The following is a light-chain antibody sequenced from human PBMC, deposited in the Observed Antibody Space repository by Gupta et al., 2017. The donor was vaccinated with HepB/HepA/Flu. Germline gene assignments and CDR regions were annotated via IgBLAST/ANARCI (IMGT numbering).Light chain of an antibody. CDR2: GAS. J-gene: IGKJ2*01. CDR3: QQSYSFPTT. Sequence: DLQLTPSPSSLSASVGDRVTIACRASHDINTYLNWYQQKSGRAPTVLISGASKLESGVSSRFSGSGSGTDFTLTITNLQPDDFATYYCQQSYSFPTTCGQGTKLEV. CDR1: HDINTY. V-gene: IGKV1-39*01.